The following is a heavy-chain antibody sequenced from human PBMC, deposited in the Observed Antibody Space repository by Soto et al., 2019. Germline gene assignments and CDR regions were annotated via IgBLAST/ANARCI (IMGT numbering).Heavy chain of an antibody. CDR2: INPNSGGT. J-gene: IGHJ6*03. D-gene: IGHD2-15*01. CDR3: AREGGRCSGGSCQVEHDYYYYYMDV. V-gene: IGHV1-2*04. Sequence: QVQLVQSGAEVKKPGASVKVSCKASGYTFTGYYMHWVRQAPGQGLEWMGWINPNSGGTNYAQKFQGWVTMTRDTSISTAYMELSRLRSDDTAVYYCAREGGRCSGGSCQVEHDYYYYYMDVWGKGTTVTVSS. CDR1: GYTFTGYY.